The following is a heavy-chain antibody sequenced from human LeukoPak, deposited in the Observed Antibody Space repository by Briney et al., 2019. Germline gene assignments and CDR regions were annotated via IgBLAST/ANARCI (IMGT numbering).Heavy chain of an antibody. J-gene: IGHJ6*02. CDR1: GFTFSSYS. Sequence: GGSLRLSCAASGFTFSSYSMNWVRQAPGKGLEWVSSISSSSSYIYYADSVKGRFTISRDNAKNSLYLQMNSLRAEDTAVYYCARDGKPGGMDVWGQGTTVTVSS. CDR3: ARDGKPGGMDV. V-gene: IGHV3-21*01. CDR2: ISSSSSYI.